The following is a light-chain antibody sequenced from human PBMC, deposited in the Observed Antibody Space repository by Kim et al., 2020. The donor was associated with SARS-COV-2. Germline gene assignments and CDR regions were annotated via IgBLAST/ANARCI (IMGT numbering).Light chain of an antibody. J-gene: IGKJ1*01. V-gene: IGKV3-20*01. CDR2: GAF. CDR1: KSVANRY. CDR3: QQYGSSPGT. Sequence: SPGERATLSCWASKSVANRYLAWYQQKPGQAPRLLIYGAFSRATGVPDRFSGSGSGTDFTLTISRLESEDFAVYYCQQYGSSPGTFGQGTKVDIK.